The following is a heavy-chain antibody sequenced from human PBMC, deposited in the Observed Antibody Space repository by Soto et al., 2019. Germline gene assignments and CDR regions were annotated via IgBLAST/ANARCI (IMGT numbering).Heavy chain of an antibody. V-gene: IGHV3-74*01. CDR1: GVAFSSYW. CDR3: ARDIIGGGYYWSVKPSYYYYGMDV. Sequence: PEGSLRLSCAASGVAFSSYWMHWVRQVPGRGLVWVSHIDSDGSTTTYADSVEGRFTISRDNAKNTLYLQMNSLRAEDTAVYYCARDIIGGGYYWSVKPSYYYYGMDVWGQGTTVT. CDR2: IDSDGSTT. J-gene: IGHJ6*02. D-gene: IGHD3-22*01.